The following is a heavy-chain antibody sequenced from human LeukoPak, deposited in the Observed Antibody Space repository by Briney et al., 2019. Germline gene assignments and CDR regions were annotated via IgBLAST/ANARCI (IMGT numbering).Heavy chain of an antibody. CDR1: GFTFSDYY. V-gene: IGHV3-11*03. CDR2: ISSSSGYT. J-gene: IGHJ4*02. Sequence: GGSLRLSCAASGFTFSDYYMSWIRQAPGKGLERISYISSSSGYTNYADSVKGRFTISRDNAKNSLYLQMNSLRAEDTAVYYCASPAAGTNSDYWGQGTLVTVSS. D-gene: IGHD6-13*01. CDR3: ASPAAGTNSDY.